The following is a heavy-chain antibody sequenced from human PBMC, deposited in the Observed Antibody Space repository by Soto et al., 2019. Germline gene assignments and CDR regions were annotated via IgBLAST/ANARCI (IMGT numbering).Heavy chain of an antibody. D-gene: IGHD2-2*01. CDR2: ISSSSSYI. CDR3: ARAPAPDGPFDY. Sequence: PGGSLRLSCAASGFTFNSYSMNWVRQAPGKGLEWVSSISSSSSYIYYADSVKGRFTISRDNAKNSLYLQMNSLRAEDTAVYYCARAPAPDGPFDYWGQGTLVTVSS. CDR1: GFTFNSYS. J-gene: IGHJ4*02. V-gene: IGHV3-21*01.